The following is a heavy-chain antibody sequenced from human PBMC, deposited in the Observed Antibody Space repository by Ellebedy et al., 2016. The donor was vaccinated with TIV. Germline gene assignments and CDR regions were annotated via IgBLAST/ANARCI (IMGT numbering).Heavy chain of an antibody. CDR2: MYFSGGT. CDR3: ARGYDNRGFYDCPFDH. J-gene: IGHJ4*02. V-gene: IGHV4-59*01. CDR1: GGSISGYY. D-gene: IGHD3-22*01. Sequence: MPSETLSLTCTVSGGSISGYYWGWIRQPPGKGLEWIGYMYFSGGTNSNPSLKSRVTISLDTSKGQFSLTLTSVTAADTAVYYCARGYDNRGFYDCPFDHWGQGTLVTVSS.